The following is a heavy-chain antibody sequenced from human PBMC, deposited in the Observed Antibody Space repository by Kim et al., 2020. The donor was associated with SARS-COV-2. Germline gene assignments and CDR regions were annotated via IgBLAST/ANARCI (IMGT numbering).Heavy chain of an antibody. Sequence: SETLSLTCAVYGGSFSGYYWSWIRQPPGKGLEWIGEINHSGSTNYNPSLKSRVTISVDTSKNQFSLKLSSVTAADTAVYYCARGNTYYDFWSGYSHYYFDYWGQGTLVTVSS. CDR2: INHSGST. CDR3: ARGNTYYDFWSGYSHYYFDY. J-gene: IGHJ4*02. D-gene: IGHD3-3*01. CDR1: GGSFSGYY. V-gene: IGHV4-34*01.